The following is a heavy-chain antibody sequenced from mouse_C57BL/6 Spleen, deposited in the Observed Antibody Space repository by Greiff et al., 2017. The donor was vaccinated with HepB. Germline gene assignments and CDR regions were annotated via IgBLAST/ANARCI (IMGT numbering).Heavy chain of an antibody. V-gene: IGHV1-62-2*01. D-gene: IGHD1-1*01. CDR3: ARHGGPENYYGSSYAMDY. CDR2: FYPGSGSI. CDR1: GYTFTEYT. J-gene: IGHJ4*01. Sequence: LQESGAELVKPGASVKLSCKASGYTFTEYTIHWVKQRSGQGLEWIGWFYPGSGSIKYNEKFKDKATLTADKSSSTVYMELSRLTSEDSAVYFCARHGGPENYYGSSYAMDYWGQGTSVTVSS.